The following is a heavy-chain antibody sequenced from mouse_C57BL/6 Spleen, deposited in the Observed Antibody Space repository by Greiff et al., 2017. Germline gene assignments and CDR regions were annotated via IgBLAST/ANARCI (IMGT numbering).Heavy chain of an antibody. CDR1: GYTFTDYD. CDR2: IRNKANGNTT. CDR3: VKALREVGVAY. J-gene: IGHJ3*01. D-gene: IGHD3-1*01. V-gene: IGHV7-4*01. Sequence: EVKLVESGGGLVQPGASLRLSCAASGYTFTDYDMSWVRQPPGKAPEWFALIRNKANGNTTEYTASVKGRFTISRDNSQHSLYLQKNTLGSEDSATYYCVKALREVGVAYWGQGTLVTVSA.